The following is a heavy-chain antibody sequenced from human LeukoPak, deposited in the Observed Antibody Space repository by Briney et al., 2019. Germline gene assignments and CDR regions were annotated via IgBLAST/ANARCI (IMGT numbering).Heavy chain of an antibody. J-gene: IGHJ5*02. CDR1: GGTFSSYA. CDR2: IIPIFGTA. V-gene: IGHV1-69*13. Sequence: ASVKVSCKASGGTFSSYAISWVRQAPGQGLEWMGGIIPIFGTANYAQKFQGRVTITADESTSTAYMELSSPRSADTAVYYCARSLGPNNWFDPWGQGTLVTVSS. CDR3: ARSLGPNNWFDP. D-gene: IGHD3-16*01.